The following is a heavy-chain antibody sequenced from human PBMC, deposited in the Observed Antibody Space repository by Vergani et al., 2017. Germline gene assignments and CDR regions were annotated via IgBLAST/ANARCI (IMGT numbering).Heavy chain of an antibody. CDR2: INPNSGGT. CDR3: ARTATYSSSWYMTDY. Sequence: QVQLVQSGAEVKKPGASVKVSCKASGYTFTGYYMHWVRQAPGQGLEWMGWINPNSGGTNYAQKLQGRVTMTTDTSTSTAYMELRSLRSDDTAVYYCARTATYSSSWYMTDYWGQGTLVTVSS. J-gene: IGHJ4*02. V-gene: IGHV1-2*02. CDR1: GYTFTGYY. D-gene: IGHD6-13*01.